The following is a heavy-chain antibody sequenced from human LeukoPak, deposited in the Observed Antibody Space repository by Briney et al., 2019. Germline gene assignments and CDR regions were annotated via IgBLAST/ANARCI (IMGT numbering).Heavy chain of an antibody. CDR1: GGSISSYY. J-gene: IGHJ4*02. CDR3: AREGCSSTSCYFDY. D-gene: IGHD2-2*01. CDR2: IYTSGST. V-gene: IGHV4-4*07. Sequence: SETLSLTCTVSGGSISSYYWSWIRQPAGKGLEWIGRIYTSGSTNYNPSLKSRVTMSVDTSKNQFSLKLNSVTAADTAVYYCAREGCSSTSCYFDYWGQGTLVTVSS.